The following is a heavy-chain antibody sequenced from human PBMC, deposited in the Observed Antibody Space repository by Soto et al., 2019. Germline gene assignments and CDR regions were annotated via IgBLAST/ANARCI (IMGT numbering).Heavy chain of an antibody. V-gene: IGHV5-51*01. CDR2: IYPGDSDT. J-gene: IGHJ4*02. CDR1: GYSFTSYW. Sequence: GESLKISCKGSGYSFTSYWIGWVRQMPGKGLEWMGIIYPGDSDTRYSPSFQGQVTISADKSISTAYLQWSSLKASDTAMYYCTKGAERTVQRFLDWLCGHWGQGTPVTVAS. D-gene: IGHD3-9*01. CDR3: TKGAERTVQRFLDWLCGH.